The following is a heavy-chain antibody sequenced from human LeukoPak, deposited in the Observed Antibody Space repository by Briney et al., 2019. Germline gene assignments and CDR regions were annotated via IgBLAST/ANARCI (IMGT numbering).Heavy chain of an antibody. V-gene: IGHV4-59*08. D-gene: IGHD4-23*01. CDR1: GGSVSSYY. CDR2: IYYSGST. CDR3: ARFPYYGGNANWYFDL. J-gene: IGHJ2*01. Sequence: SETLSLTCTVSGGSVSSYYWSWIRQPPGKGLEWIGYIYYSGSTNYNPSLKSRVTISVDTSKNQFSLKLSSVTAADTAVYYCARFPYYGGNANWYFDLWGRGTLVTVSS.